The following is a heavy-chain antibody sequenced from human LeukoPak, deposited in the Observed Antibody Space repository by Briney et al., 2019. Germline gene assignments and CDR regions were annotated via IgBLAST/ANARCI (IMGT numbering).Heavy chain of an antibody. D-gene: IGHD3-10*01. CDR2: IYPGDSDT. V-gene: IGHV5-51*01. J-gene: IGHJ4*02. CDR3: ARSAMVRGVTFDY. CDR1: GYSFTSYW. Sequence: GESLQISCQGSGYSFTSYWIGWVRQVPGKGLEWMGIIYPGDSDTRCSPSFQGQVTISADKSISTAYLQWSSLKASDTAMYYCARSAMVRGVTFDYWGQGTLVTVSS.